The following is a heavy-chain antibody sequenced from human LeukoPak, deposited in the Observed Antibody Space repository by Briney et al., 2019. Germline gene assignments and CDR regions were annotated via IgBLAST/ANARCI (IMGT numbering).Heavy chain of an antibody. Sequence: PVGSLRLSCTTSGFTFSSYAMSWVRQAPGKGLQWVSGINAGDRSTYYAESVKGRFTISRDNSKNTLYLQMNSLRAEDTAVYYCAKDFVAVAGGKVDCWGQGTLVTVSS. V-gene: IGHV3-23*01. J-gene: IGHJ4*02. CDR1: GFTFSSYA. CDR2: INAGDRST. D-gene: IGHD6-19*01. CDR3: AKDFVAVAGGKVDC.